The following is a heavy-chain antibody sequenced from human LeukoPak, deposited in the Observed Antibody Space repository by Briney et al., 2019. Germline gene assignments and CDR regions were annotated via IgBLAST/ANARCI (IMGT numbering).Heavy chain of an antibody. V-gene: IGHV4-31*03. CDR3: ARRTTSSYYFDY. D-gene: IGHD1-1*01. CDR1: GGSISSGGYY. Sequence: SETLSLTCTVSGGSISSGGYYRSWIRQHPGKGLEWIGYIYYSGSTSYNPSLESRVTISLDTSKNQFSLKLSSVTAADTAVYYCARRTTSSYYFDYWGQGTLVTVSS. J-gene: IGHJ4*02. CDR2: IYYSGST.